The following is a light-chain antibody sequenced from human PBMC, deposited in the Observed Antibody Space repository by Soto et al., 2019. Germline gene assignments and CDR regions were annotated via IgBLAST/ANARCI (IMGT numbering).Light chain of an antibody. Sequence: DIQMTQSASAVSGSVGDRVTITCRASQTISSWLAWYQQKPGKAPKLLIYKASTLKSGVPSRFSGSGSGTEFTLTINSLQADDFATYYCQQHNSFSITFGQGTRLEIK. J-gene: IGKJ5*01. CDR3: QQHNSFSIT. CDR2: KAS. CDR1: QTISSW. V-gene: IGKV1-5*03.